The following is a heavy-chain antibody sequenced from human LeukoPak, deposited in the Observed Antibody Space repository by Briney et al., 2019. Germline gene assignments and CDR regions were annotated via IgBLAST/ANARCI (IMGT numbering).Heavy chain of an antibody. CDR1: GFTFSSYG. Sequence: GGSLRLSCAASGFTFSSYGMPWVRQAPGKGLEWVAVIWYDGSNKYYADSVKGRFTISRDNSKNTLYLQMNSLRAEDTAVYYCARDRGSSWYGYNWFDPWGQGTLVTVSS. D-gene: IGHD6-13*01. J-gene: IGHJ5*02. V-gene: IGHV3-33*08. CDR2: IWYDGSNK. CDR3: ARDRGSSWYGYNWFDP.